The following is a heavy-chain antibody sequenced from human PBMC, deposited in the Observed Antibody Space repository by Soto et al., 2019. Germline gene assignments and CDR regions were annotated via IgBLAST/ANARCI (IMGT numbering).Heavy chain of an antibody. CDR2: ISNTGST. D-gene: IGHD3-9*01. CDR3: DRNMGEGTGYQYYFDY. Sequence: SETLSLTCIVSGDSISSYYWNWIRQPPGKELEWIGHISNTGSTNYNPSLKSRVTISLDMSKNQFSLKLRSVTAADTAVYYCDRNMGEGTGYQYYFDYWGQGTLVTVSS. J-gene: IGHJ4*02. V-gene: IGHV4-59*01. CDR1: GDSISSYY.